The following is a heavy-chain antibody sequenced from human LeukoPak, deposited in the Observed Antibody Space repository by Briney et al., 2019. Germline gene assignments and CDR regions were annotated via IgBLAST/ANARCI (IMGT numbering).Heavy chain of an antibody. D-gene: IGHD6-19*01. CDR1: GFTFSSYE. J-gene: IGHJ4*02. Sequence: GGSLRLSCAASGFTFSSYEMNWVRQAPGKGLEWVSAMSGSGGSTYNADSVKGRFTISRDNSKNTLYLQMNSLRAEDTAVYYCAKAKYSSGWYAIDYWGQGTLVTVSS. V-gene: IGHV3-23*01. CDR3: AKAKYSSGWYAIDY. CDR2: MSGSGGST.